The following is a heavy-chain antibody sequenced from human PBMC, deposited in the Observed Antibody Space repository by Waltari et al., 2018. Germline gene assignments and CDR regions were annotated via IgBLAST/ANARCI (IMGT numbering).Heavy chain of an antibody. Sequence: QVQLVQSGAEVKKPGASVKVSCKASGYTFTGYSLPWVQQAPGQGLEWMGWINPNSGGTNYAQKFQGRVTMTRDTSISTAYMELSRLRSDDTAVYYCARFGELLYYFDYCGQGTLVTVSS. CDR1: GYTFTGYS. V-gene: IGHV1-2*02. CDR3: ARFGELLYYFDY. D-gene: IGHD1-26*01. CDR2: INPNSGGT. J-gene: IGHJ4*02.